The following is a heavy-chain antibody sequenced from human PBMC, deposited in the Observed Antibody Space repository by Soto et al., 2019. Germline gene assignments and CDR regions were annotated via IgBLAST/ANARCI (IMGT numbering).Heavy chain of an antibody. Sequence: SETLSLTCAVYGGSFSGYYWSWIRQPPGKGLEWIGEINHSGSTNYNPSLKSRVAISVDTSKNQFSLKLSSVTAADTAVYYCARFAVDTAIAHYYYSGMDVWGQGTTVTVSS. V-gene: IGHV4-34*01. J-gene: IGHJ6*02. CDR2: INHSGST. CDR1: GGSFSGYY. CDR3: ARFAVDTAIAHYYYSGMDV. D-gene: IGHD5-18*01.